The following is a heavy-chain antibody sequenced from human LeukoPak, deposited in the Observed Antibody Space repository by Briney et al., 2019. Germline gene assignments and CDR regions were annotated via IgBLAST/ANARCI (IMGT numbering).Heavy chain of an antibody. D-gene: IGHD2-21*02. CDR2: IRRDGSNE. Sequence: GGSLRLSCAASGFTFSSYGMHWVRQPPGKGLEWVAFIRRDGSNEVYADSVKGRYTISRENPKSMVYLQMNSLRVEDTAVYFCVKAPVVVTAGFDYWGQGTPVTVSS. CDR1: GFTFSSYG. J-gene: IGHJ4*02. CDR3: VKAPVVVTAGFDY. V-gene: IGHV3-30*02.